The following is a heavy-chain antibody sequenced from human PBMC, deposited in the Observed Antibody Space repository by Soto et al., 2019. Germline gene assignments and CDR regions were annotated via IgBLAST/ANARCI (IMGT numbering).Heavy chain of an antibody. CDR1: GFTFSSYS. V-gene: IGHV3-48*01. D-gene: IGHD1-26*01. Sequence: EVQLVESGGGLVQPGGSLRLSCAASGFTFSSYSMNWVRQAPGKGLEWVSYISSSSSTIYYADSVKGRFTISRDNAKNSLYLQMNSLRAEDRAVYYCARGIVGAADYFDYWGQGTLVTVSS. CDR2: ISSSSSTI. CDR3: ARGIVGAADYFDY. J-gene: IGHJ4*02.